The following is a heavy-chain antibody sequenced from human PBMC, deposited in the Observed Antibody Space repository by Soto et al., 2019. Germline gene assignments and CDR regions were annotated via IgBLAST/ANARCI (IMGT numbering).Heavy chain of an antibody. CDR3: ARATDYGALYYYYGMDV. V-gene: IGHV3-20*04. CDR1: GFTFSSYA. D-gene: IGHD4-17*01. J-gene: IGHJ6*02. Sequence: GGSLRLSCAASGFTFSSYAMSWVRQAPGKGLEWVSAINWNGGSTGYADSVKGRFTISRDNAKNSLYLQMNSLRAEDTALYYCARATDYGALYYYYGMDVWGQGTTVTVSS. CDR2: INWNGGST.